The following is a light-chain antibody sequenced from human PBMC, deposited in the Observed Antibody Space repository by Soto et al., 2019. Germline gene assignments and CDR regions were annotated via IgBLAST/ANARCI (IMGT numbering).Light chain of an antibody. CDR1: QGISSW. CDR2: DAS. Sequence: DIQMTQSPSSVSASVGDRVTITCRASQGISSWLAWYQQKPRKAPKLLIYDASKLPSGVPPRFIGGGYGTEFTLTITSLQPDDVATYFCQQYNSYSTFGQGTKVDIK. CDR3: QQYNSYST. V-gene: IGKV1-5*01. J-gene: IGKJ1*01.